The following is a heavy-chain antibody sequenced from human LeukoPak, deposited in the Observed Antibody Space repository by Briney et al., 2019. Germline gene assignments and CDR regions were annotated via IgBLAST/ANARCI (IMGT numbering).Heavy chain of an antibody. CDR1: GGSISSYY. CDR3: ARQGPSGSYDY. Sequence: KASETVSLTCSVSGGSISSYYWSWIRQPPGKGLEWIGYIYYSGSTNYNPSLKSRVTISVDTSKNQFSLKLSSVTAADTAVYYCARQGPSGSYDYWGQGTLVTVSS. J-gene: IGHJ4*02. CDR2: IYYSGST. D-gene: IGHD1-26*01. V-gene: IGHV4-59*08.